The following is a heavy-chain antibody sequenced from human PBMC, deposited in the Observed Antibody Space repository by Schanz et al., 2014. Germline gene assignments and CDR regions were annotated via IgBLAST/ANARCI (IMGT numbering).Heavy chain of an antibody. Sequence: QLQLQESGSGLVKPSQTLSLTCGVSGGSISSGGSSWNWIRLPPGKGLEWIGRIYSTGSTNYNPSLKSRVTISKDTSKNQFSLKLTSVTAADTAVYYCARDMVENWFDSWGQGTLVTVSS. D-gene: IGHD3-10*01. CDR3: ARDMVENWFDS. J-gene: IGHJ5*01. CDR2: IYSTGST. V-gene: IGHV4-30-2*03. CDR1: GGSISSGGSS.